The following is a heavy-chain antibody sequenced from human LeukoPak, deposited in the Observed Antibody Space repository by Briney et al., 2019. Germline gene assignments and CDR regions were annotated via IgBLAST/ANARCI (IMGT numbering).Heavy chain of an antibody. J-gene: IGHJ4*02. CDR2: ISWNSGSI. V-gene: IGHV3-9*01. Sequence: GGSLRLSCAASGFTFDDYAMHWVRQAPGKGLEWVSGISWNSGSIGYADSVKGRFTISRDNAKNSLYLQMNSPRAEDTALYYCAKDITRRYDYGGCDYWGQGTLVTVSS. CDR1: GFTFDDYA. D-gene: IGHD4-23*01. CDR3: AKDITRRYDYGGCDY.